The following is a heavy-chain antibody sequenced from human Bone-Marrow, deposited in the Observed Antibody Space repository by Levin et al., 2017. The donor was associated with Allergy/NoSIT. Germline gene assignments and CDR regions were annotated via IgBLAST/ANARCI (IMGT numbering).Heavy chain of an antibody. CDR2: ITSGGDAT. D-gene: IGHD2-15*01. V-gene: IGHV3-23*01. CDR1: GFTFGSRD. Sequence: GESLKISCVASGFTFGSRDMNWVRQAPGKGLEWLSAITSGGDATYYADPVKGRLTISRDNSENTLYLQMNSLRVEDTALYYCAKDTWWVTAWGQGTLVTVSS. J-gene: IGHJ5*02. CDR3: AKDTWWVTA.